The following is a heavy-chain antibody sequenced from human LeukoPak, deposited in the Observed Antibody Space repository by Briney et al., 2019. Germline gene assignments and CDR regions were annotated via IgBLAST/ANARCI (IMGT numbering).Heavy chain of an antibody. CDR3: AKSRAAAGTAYYYYYYMDV. CDR1: GFTFDDYA. CDR2: ISWNSGSI. V-gene: IGHV3-9*01. J-gene: IGHJ6*03. D-gene: IGHD6-13*01. Sequence: GGSPRLSCAASGFTFDDYAMHWVRQAPGKGLEWVSGISWNSGSIGYADSVKGRFTISRDNAKNSLYLQMNSLRAEDTALYYCAKSRAAAGTAYYYYYYMDVWGKGTTVTVSS.